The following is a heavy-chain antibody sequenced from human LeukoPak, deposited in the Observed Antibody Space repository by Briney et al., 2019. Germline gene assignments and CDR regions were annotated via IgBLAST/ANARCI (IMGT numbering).Heavy chain of an antibody. CDR3: VRAGGSSWSDF. D-gene: IGHD6-13*01. Sequence: GGSLRLSCAASGFTFSSYWMSWVRQSPGEGLEWVANINQDGGENHYVDSVKGRFTISRDNAKNSVFVQMNGLRVEDTAVYYCVRAGGSSWSDFWGQGTLVTVSS. V-gene: IGHV3-7*01. CDR1: GFTFSSYW. J-gene: IGHJ4*02. CDR2: INQDGGEN.